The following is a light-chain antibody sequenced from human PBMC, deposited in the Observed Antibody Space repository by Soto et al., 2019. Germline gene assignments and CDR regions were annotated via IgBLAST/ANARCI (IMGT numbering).Light chain of an antibody. CDR3: HQYSTSPYT. J-gene: IGKJ2*01. V-gene: IGKV3-20*01. Sequence: EIVLTQSRGTLSLSPGERATLSCRASQSVGNNYLAWYQQKPGQAPRLLIYGASSRATGIPDTFSGSGSGTDFTLTIRRLEPEDFAVYYCHQYSTSPYTFGQGTKLEIK. CDR1: QSVGNNY. CDR2: GAS.